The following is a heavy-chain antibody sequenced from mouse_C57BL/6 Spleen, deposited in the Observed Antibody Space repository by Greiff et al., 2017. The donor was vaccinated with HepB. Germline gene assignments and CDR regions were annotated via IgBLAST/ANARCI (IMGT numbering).Heavy chain of an antibody. V-gene: IGHV3-6*01. J-gene: IGHJ2*01. CDR1: GYSITSGYY. CDR2: ISYDGSN. CDR3: ARFGYDALFDY. Sequence: EVQLQQSGPGLVKPSQSLSLTCSVTGYSITSGYYWNWIRQFPGNKLEWMGYISYDGSNNYNPSLKNRISITRDTSKNQFFLKLNSVTTEDTATYYCARFGYDALFDYWGQGTTLTVSS. D-gene: IGHD2-2*01.